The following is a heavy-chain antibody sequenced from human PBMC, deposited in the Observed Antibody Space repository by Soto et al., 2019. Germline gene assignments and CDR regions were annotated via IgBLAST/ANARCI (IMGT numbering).Heavy chain of an antibody. V-gene: IGHV4-39*01. CDR2: IYYSGSI. CDR3: ARQRTSVVTQAYFDS. D-gene: IGHD2-21*02. J-gene: IGHJ4*02. CDR1: GDSINNRSYY. Sequence: SETLSLTCTVTGDSINNRSYYWGWIRQPPGKGLEWIGSIYYSGSIYNNPSLKSRVSMSVDTSKNQFSLKLRSVTAADTALYYCARQRTSVVTQAYFDSWGQGSLVTVSS.